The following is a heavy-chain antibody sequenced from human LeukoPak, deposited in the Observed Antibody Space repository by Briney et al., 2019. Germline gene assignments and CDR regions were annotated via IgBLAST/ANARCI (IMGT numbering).Heavy chain of an antibody. CDR3: ARGPYSSNWYVDY. Sequence: GGSLRLSCAASGFTLTSYEMNWVRLAPGKGLEWISYISRTGNSIYYADSVKGRFTVSRDSAKNSLYLQMNSLRAEDTAVYYCARGPYSSNWYVDYWGQGTLVTVAS. D-gene: IGHD6-13*01. CDR2: ISRTGNSI. J-gene: IGHJ4*02. V-gene: IGHV3-48*03. CDR1: GFTLTSYE.